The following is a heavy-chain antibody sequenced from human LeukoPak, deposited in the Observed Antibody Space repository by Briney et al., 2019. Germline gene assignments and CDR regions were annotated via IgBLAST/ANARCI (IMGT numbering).Heavy chain of an antibody. CDR1: GFTFNYAW. CDR3: TTDEDWNYARKDV. Sequence: GGSLRLSCAASGFTFNYAWMSWVRQVPGKGLEWVGQTVSEIDGGTTDYAAPVKGRFTISRDDSKSTLYLQMNSLKIEDAAVYYCTTDEDWNYARKDVWGQGATVIVSS. J-gene: IGHJ6*02. V-gene: IGHV3-15*04. D-gene: IGHD1-7*01. CDR2: TVSEIDGGTT.